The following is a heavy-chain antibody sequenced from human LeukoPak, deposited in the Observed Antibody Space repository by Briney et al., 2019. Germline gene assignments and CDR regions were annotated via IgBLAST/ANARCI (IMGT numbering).Heavy chain of an antibody. CDR1: GGTFSSYA. Sequence: GSSVKVSCKASGGTFSSYAISWVRQAPGQGLEWMGGIIPIFGTANYAQKFQGRVTITADESTSTAYMELSSLRSEDTAVYYCARDRDYYGSGSYPVLYFDYWGQGTLVTVSS. J-gene: IGHJ4*02. D-gene: IGHD3-10*01. V-gene: IGHV1-69*01. CDR3: ARDRDYYGSGSYPVLYFDY. CDR2: IIPIFGTA.